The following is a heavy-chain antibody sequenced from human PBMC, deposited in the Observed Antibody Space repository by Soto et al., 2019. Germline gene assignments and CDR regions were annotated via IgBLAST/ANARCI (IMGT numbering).Heavy chain of an antibody. CDR2: IYYIGIT. D-gene: IGHD3-9*01. Sequence: SETLSLTCTVSGGSISSYYWSWIRQPPGKGLEWIGYIYYIGITTHNPSLKSRVTISVDTSKNQFSLRLSSVTAADTAVYFCASLEGLATISYYFDFWGPGALVTVSS. CDR1: GGSISSYY. V-gene: IGHV4-59*12. J-gene: IGHJ4*02. CDR3: ASLEGLATISYYFDF.